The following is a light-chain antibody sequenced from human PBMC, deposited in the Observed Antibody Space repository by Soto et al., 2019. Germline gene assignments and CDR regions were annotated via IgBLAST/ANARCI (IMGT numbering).Light chain of an antibody. Sequence: QSVLTQPPSVSAAPGQKVTISCPGSSSNIGINHVSWYQPLPGTAPKLLIYDNYKRPSGIPDRFSGSKSGTSATLGITGLQTGDEADYFCGTWDSILSGYVFGTGTKVTVL. V-gene: IGLV1-51*01. CDR1: SSNIGINH. CDR3: GTWDSILSGYV. CDR2: DNY. J-gene: IGLJ1*01.